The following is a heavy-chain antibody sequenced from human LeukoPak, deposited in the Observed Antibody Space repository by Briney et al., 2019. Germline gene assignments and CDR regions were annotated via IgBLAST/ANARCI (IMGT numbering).Heavy chain of an antibody. CDR3: ARAKYGSGRHFDY. D-gene: IGHD3-10*01. CDR2: INHSGST. V-gene: IGHV4-34*01. Sequence: SETLSLTCAVYGGSFSGYYWSWIRQPPGKGLEWIGEINHSGSTNYNPSLKSRVTISIDTSKNQFSLKLSSVTAADTAVYYCARAKYGSGRHFDYWGQGTLVTVSS. CDR1: GGSFSGYY. J-gene: IGHJ4*02.